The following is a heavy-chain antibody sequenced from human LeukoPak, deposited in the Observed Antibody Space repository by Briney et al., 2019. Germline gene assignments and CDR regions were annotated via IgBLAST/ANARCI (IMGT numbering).Heavy chain of an antibody. CDR1: GGSINGGNYY. J-gene: IGHJ4*02. D-gene: IGHD2-2*01. CDR2: ISPSGTT. CDR3: ARVSYQEGADY. Sequence: SQTLSLTCTVSGGSINGGNYYWTWIRRPAGKGLEWIGRISPSGTTNYNPSLTSRVTISVDTSKNQFSLKLSFVTAADTAVYYCARVSYQEGADYWGQGTLVTVSS. V-gene: IGHV4-61*02.